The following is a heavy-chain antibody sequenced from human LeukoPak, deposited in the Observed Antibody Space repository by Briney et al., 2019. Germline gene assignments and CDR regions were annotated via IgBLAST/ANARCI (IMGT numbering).Heavy chain of an antibody. J-gene: IGHJ3*02. V-gene: IGHV1-2*02. CDR2: INPNSGGT. Sequence: ASVKVSCKASGYTFTSYDINWVRQATGQGLEWMGWINPNSGGTNYAQKFQGRVTMTRDTSISTAYMELSRLRSDDTAVYYCARALETYYYGLGAFDIWGQGTMVTVSS. D-gene: IGHD3-10*01. CDR3: ARALETYYYGLGAFDI. CDR1: GYTFTSYD.